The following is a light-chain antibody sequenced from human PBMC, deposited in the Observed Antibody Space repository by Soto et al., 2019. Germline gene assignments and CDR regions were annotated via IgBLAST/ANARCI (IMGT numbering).Light chain of an antibody. CDR2: DAS. V-gene: IGKV3-11*01. CDR3: QQRSKWPIT. CDR1: QSVRTY. J-gene: IGKJ5*01. Sequence: EIVMTQSPATLSVTPGERATLSCRASQSVRTYVAWYQQKAGQAPRLLIYDASNRATGIPARFSGSGSGTDFTLTISSLEPEDFAVYYCQQRSKWPITFGQGTRLEI.